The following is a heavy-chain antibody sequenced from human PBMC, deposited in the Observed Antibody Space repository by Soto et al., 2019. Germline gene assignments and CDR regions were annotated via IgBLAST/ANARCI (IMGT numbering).Heavy chain of an antibody. Sequence: SQTLSLTCAISGDSVSSNSAAWNWIRQSPSRGLEWLGRTYYRSKWYNDYAVSVKSRITINPDTSKNQFSLRLNSVTPEDTAVYYCARVGYYGSGSYRVAPFDYWGQGTLVTVSS. CDR3: ARVGYYGSGSYRVAPFDY. V-gene: IGHV6-1*01. D-gene: IGHD3-10*01. J-gene: IGHJ4*02. CDR2: TYYRSKWYN. CDR1: GDSVSSNSAA.